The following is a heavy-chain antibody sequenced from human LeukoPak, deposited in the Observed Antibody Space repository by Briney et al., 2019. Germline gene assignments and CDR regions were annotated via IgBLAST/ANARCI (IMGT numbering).Heavy chain of an antibody. V-gene: IGHV4-4*07. CDR2: IYTSGST. J-gene: IGHJ4*02. CDR3: ARDRYYYDSSGKLYFDY. CDR1: GGSISSYY. Sequence: TSETLSLTCTVSGGSISSYYWSWIRQPAGKGLEWIGRIYTSGSTNYNPSLKSRVTMSVDTSKNQFYLKLSSVTAADTAVYYCARDRYYYDSSGKLYFDYWGQGTLVTVSS. D-gene: IGHD3-22*01.